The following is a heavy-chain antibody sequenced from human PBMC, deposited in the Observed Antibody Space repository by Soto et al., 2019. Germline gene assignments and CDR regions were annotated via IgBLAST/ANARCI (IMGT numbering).Heavy chain of an antibody. D-gene: IGHD2-2*01. Sequence: GGSLRLSCAASGFTFSSYSMNWVRQAPGKGLEWVSSISSSSSYIYYADSVKGRFTISRDNAKNSLYLQMNSLRAEDTAVYYCARERCSSTSCYYYYYYYMDVWGKGTTVTVSS. CDR2: ISSSSSYI. CDR1: GFTFSSYS. V-gene: IGHV3-21*01. CDR3: ARERCSSTSCYYYYYYYMDV. J-gene: IGHJ6*03.